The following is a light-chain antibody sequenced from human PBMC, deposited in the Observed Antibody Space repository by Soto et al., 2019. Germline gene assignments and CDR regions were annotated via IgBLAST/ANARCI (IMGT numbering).Light chain of an antibody. CDR3: SSYRSTSAPYVL. Sequence: QSVLTQPASVSGSPGQSITISCTGISSDVGAYNYVSWYQQHPGKAPKLMIYGVRNRPSGVSNRFSGSKSGNTASLTISGLQADDEAEYYCSSYRSTSAPYVLFGGGTKLTVL. J-gene: IGLJ2*01. CDR2: GVR. CDR1: SSDVGAYNY. V-gene: IGLV2-14*03.